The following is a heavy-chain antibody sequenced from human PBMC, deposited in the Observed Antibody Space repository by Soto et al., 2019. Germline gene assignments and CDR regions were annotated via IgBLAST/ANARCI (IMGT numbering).Heavy chain of an antibody. CDR2: IYPDDSDT. D-gene: IGHD1-1*01. J-gene: IGHJ4*02. Sequence: GESLKISCKGSGYSFTSQWIGWVRQMPGKGLEWMGIIYPDDSDTRYSPSFQGQVTISADKSINTAYLQWSSPKASDTAMYYCARRGRSTGTYFDYWGQGTLVTVSS. CDR3: ARRGRSTGTYFDY. CDR1: GYSFTSQW. V-gene: IGHV5-51*01.